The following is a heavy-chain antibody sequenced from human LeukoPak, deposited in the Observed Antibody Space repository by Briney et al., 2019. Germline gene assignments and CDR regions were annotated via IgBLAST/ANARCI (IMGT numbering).Heavy chain of an antibody. J-gene: IGHJ1*01. V-gene: IGHV3-23*01. D-gene: IGHD1-26*01. CDR2: ISGSGGST. CDR1: GFTFSSYA. CDR3: ATPPWELKSPEYFQH. Sequence: GGSLRLSCAASGFTFSSYAMSGVRQAPGKGLEWVSAISGSGGSTYYADSVKGRFTISRDNSKNTLYLQMNSLRAEDTAVYYCATPPWELKSPEYFQHWGQGTLVTVSS.